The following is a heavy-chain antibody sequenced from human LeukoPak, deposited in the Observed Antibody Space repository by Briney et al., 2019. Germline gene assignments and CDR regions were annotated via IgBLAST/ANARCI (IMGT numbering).Heavy chain of an antibody. J-gene: IGHJ4*02. CDR2: ISYDGGKK. Sequence: GGSLRLSCAASGFTFSGSDMHWVRQAPGKGLEWVATISYDGGKKNYAAAVQGRFTVSRDNPVNTLNLQMNSLRVEDTALYYCAKDGQAVGEYYFDYWGQGTLVTASS. D-gene: IGHD6-19*01. V-gene: IGHV3-30*18. CDR1: GFTFSGSD. CDR3: AKDGQAVGEYYFDY.